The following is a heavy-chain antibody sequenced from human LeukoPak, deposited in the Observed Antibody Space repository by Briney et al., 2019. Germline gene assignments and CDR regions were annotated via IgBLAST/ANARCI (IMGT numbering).Heavy chain of an antibody. V-gene: IGHV4-39*01. J-gene: IGHJ4*02. Sequence: PSETLSLTCTVSGGSISSSSYYWGWIRQPPGKGLGWIGSIYYSGSTYYNPSLKSRVTISVDTSKNQFSLKLSSVTAADTAVYYCARERITTNSVDYWGQGTLVTVSS. D-gene: IGHD3-10*01. CDR3: ARERITTNSVDY. CDR1: GGSISSSSYY. CDR2: IYYSGST.